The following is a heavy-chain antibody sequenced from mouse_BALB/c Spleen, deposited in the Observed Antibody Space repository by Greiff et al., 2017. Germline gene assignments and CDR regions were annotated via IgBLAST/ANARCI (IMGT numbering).Heavy chain of an antibody. CDR3: ARGVTTVVDGFAY. CDR2: IWAGGST. V-gene: IGHV2-9*02. D-gene: IGHD1-1*01. J-gene: IGHJ3*01. Sequence: VKLQESGPGLVAPSQSLSITCTVSGFSLTSYGVHWVRQPPGKGLEWLGVIWAGGSTNYNSALMSRLSISKDNSKSQVFLKMNSLQTDDTAMYYCARGVTTVVDGFAYWGQGTLVTVSA. CDR1: GFSLTSYG.